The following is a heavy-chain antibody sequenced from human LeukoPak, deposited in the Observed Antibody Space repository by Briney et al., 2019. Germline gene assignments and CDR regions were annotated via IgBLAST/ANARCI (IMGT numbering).Heavy chain of an antibody. CDR1: GYTFTDYY. CDR2: INPRDGGT. D-gene: IGHD2/OR15-2a*01. Sequence: ASVKVSCKGSGYTFTDYYLHWVRQAPGQGLEWVGYINPRDGGTSSPPNFRGRVTMTTDASSSTVYMEMSRLTSDDTAIYYCAREGNGLLSKDLDYWGQGTLVTVSS. V-gene: IGHV1-2*02. CDR3: AREGNGLLSKDLDY. J-gene: IGHJ4*02.